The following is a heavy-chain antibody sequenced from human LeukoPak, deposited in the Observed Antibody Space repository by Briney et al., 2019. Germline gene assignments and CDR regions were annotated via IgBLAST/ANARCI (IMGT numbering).Heavy chain of an antibody. J-gene: IGHJ5*02. Sequence: GGSLRLSCAASGFTFSSYAMSWVRQAPGKGLEWVSVISNTGGSTFYADSVKGRFTISRDNAKNSLYLQMNSLRAEDTAVYYCARGGDGYNSRNWFDPWGQGTLVTVSS. CDR3: ARGGDGYNSRNWFDP. CDR1: GFTFSSYA. D-gene: IGHD5-24*01. V-gene: IGHV3-23*01. CDR2: ISNTGGST.